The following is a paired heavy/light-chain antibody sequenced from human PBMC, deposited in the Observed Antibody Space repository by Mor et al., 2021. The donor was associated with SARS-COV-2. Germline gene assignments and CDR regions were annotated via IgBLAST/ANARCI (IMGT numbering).Light chain of an antibody. CDR3: MQALQTPVT. CDR2: LGS. V-gene: IGKV2-28*01. J-gene: IGKJ4*01. Sequence: DIVMTQSPLSLPVTPGEPASISCRSSQSLLHSTGYNYLDWYLQKPGQSPQLLIYLGSNRASGVPDRFSGSGSGTDFTLKISRVEAEDVGVYYCMQALQTPVTFGGGTKVEIK. CDR1: QSLLHSTGYNY.
Heavy chain of an antibody. V-gene: IGHV4-34*01. CDR1: SGSFSGYY. Sequence: QVQLQQWGAGLLKPSETLSLTCAVYSGSFSGYYWSWIRQPPGKGLEWIGEINHSGITNYNPSLKSRSRLTISVDSSKNQFSLKVTSVTAADTAVYYCARGNCRSTSCYSVRLDAFDMWGQGTMVTVSS. CDR2: INHSGIT. CDR3: ARGNCRSTSCYSVRLDAFDM. J-gene: IGHJ3*02. D-gene: IGHD2-2*01.